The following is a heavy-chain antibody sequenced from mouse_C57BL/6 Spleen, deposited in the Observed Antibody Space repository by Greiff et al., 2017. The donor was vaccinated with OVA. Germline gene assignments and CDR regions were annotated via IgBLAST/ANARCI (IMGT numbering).Heavy chain of an antibody. CDR1: GYTFTSYW. CDR3: ARRRGFFDY. CDR2: IDPSDSYT. Sequence: QVQLQQPGAELVMPGASVKLSCKASGYTFTSYWMHWVKQRPGQGLEWIGEIDPSDSYTNYNQKFKGKATLTVDKSSSTAYMQLSSLTSEASAVYYCARRRGFFDYWGQGTTLTVSS. V-gene: IGHV1-69*01. J-gene: IGHJ2*01.